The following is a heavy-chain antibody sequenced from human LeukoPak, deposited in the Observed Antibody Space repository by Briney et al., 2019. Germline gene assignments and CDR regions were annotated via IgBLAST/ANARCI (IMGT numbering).Heavy chain of an antibody. Sequence: PGGSLRLSCAASGFTFSSYEMDWVRQAPGKGLEWVSYISSSGSTIYYADSAKGRFTISRDNAKNSLYLQMNSLRAEDTAVYYCAKEVTPDRSGFDAFDIWGQGTMVTVSS. V-gene: IGHV3-48*03. J-gene: IGHJ3*02. CDR1: GFTFSSYE. CDR2: ISSSGSTI. D-gene: IGHD3-22*01. CDR3: AKEVTPDRSGFDAFDI.